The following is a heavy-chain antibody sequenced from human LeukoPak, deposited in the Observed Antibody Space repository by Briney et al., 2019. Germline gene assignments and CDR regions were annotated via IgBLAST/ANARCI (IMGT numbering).Heavy chain of an antibody. CDR3: ARDPLSPNVFDV. J-gene: IGHJ3*01. CDR2: INDRGST. CDR1: GGSSSGNY. V-gene: IGHV4-59*01. Sequence: SETLSLTCTDSGGSSSGNYWNWIRQPPGRGLEWIGYINDRGSTNYNPSLKSRVTISVDTSKNQFSLKLSSVTAADTAMYYCARDPLSPNVFDVWGQGTMVTVSS.